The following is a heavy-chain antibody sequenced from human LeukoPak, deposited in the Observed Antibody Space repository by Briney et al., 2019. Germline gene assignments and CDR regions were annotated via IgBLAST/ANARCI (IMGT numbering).Heavy chain of an antibody. CDR1: GGSISSGSYY. D-gene: IGHD5-18*01. CDR2: IYTSGST. CDR3: ARAGYSYGSDWFDP. J-gene: IGHJ5*02. V-gene: IGHV4-61*02. Sequence: TLSLTCTVSGGSISSGSYYWSWIRQPAGKGLEWIGRIYTSGSTNYNPSLKSRVTISVDTSKNQFSLKLSSVTAADTAVYYCARAGYSYGSDWFDPWGQGTLVTVSS.